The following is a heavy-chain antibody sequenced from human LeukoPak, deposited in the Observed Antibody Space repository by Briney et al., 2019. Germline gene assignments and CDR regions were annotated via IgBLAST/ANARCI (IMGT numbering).Heavy chain of an antibody. CDR1: GYTFTGYY. CDR3: ASIPYSSGWWGGYYYYYMDV. CDR2: INPNSGGT. J-gene: IGHJ6*03. Sequence: ASVKVSCKASGYTFTGYYMHWVRQAPGQGLEWMGWINPNSGGTNFAQKFQGRVTMTRDTSISTAYMELSSLRSEDTAVYYCASIPYSSGWWGGYYYYYMDVWGKGTTVTVSS. V-gene: IGHV1-2*02. D-gene: IGHD6-19*01.